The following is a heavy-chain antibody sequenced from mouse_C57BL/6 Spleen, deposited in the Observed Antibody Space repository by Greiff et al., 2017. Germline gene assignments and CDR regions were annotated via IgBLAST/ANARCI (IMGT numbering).Heavy chain of an antibody. CDR1: GYTFTSYW. Sequence: VQLQQPGAELVKPGASVKMSCKASGYTFTSYWITWVKQRPGQGLEWIGDIYPGSGSTNYNEKFKSKATLTVDTSSSTAYMPLSSLTSEDSAVYDCARGSLYDYYFDYWGQGTTRTVSS. CDR2: IYPGSGST. V-gene: IGHV1-55*01. CDR3: ARGSLYDYYFDY. D-gene: IGHD2-4*01. J-gene: IGHJ2*01.